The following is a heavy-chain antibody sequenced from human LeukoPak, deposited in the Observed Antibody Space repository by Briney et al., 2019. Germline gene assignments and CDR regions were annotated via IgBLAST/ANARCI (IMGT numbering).Heavy chain of an antibody. V-gene: IGHV4-30-4*08. D-gene: IGHD3-22*01. CDR2: IYYSGST. CDR3: AREGSSGYYLYYYYMDV. CDR1: GGSICSGDYY. J-gene: IGHJ6*03. Sequence: PSQTLSLTCTVSGGSICSGDYYWSWIRQPPGKGLEWIGYIYYSGSTYYNPSLKSRVTISVDTSKNQFSLKLSSVTAADTAVYYCAREGSSGYYLYYYYMDVWGKGTTVTVSS.